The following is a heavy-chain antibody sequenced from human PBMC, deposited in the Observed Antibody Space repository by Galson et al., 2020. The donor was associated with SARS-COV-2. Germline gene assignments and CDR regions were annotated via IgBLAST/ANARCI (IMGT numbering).Heavy chain of an antibody. V-gene: IGHV3-23*01. CDR2: IDYRGGDR. J-gene: IGHJ4*02. Sequence: GGSLRLSCAASGFTFDNYAMAWVRQAPGKGMEWVSGIDYRGGDRSYADSVKGRFTITRDNSRSTLSLQMNSLRDEDTAVYYCAKDLGARGRGATLQFWGQGALVTVSS. CDR1: GFTFDNYA. D-gene: IGHD3-16*01. CDR3: AKDLGARGRGATLQF.